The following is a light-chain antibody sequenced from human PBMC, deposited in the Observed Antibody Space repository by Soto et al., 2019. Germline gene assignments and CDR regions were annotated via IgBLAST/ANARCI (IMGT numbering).Light chain of an antibody. CDR2: GAS. J-gene: IGKJ1*01. CDR3: QQYNNWPTWT. V-gene: IGKV3-15*01. Sequence: IVLTQSPGTLSFSPGEIATLSFGASQSVSSNLAWYQQKPGQAPRLLIYGASTRATGIPARFSGSGSGTEFTLTISSLQSEDFAVYYCQQYNNWPTWTFGQGTKVDIK. CDR1: QSVSSN.